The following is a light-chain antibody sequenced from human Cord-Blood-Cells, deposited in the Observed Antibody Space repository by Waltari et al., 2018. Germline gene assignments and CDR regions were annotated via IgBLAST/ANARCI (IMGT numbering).Light chain of an antibody. Sequence: QSALTQPASVSGSPGQSITISCTGTSSDVGGYNYVSWYQQHPGKAPKLSIYDVSKRPSGVSNRFSGSKSGNTASLTMSGLQAEDEADYFCSSYTSSSTWVFGGGTKLTVL. J-gene: IGLJ3*02. CDR3: SSYTSSSTWV. CDR2: DVS. V-gene: IGLV2-14*01. CDR1: SSDVGGYNY.